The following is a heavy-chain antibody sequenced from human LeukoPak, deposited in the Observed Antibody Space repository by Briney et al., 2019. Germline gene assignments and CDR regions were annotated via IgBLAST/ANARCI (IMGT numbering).Heavy chain of an antibody. D-gene: IGHD6-13*01. V-gene: IGHV1-18*01. CDR3: ARVWGSSWYGYYFDY. CDR1: GYTFTSYG. Sequence: ASVKVSCKASGYTFTSYGISWVRQAPRQGLEWMGWISAYNGNTNYAQKFQGRVTMTRDTSISTAYMELSRLRSEDTAVYYCARVWGSSWYGYYFDYWGQGTLVTVSS. CDR2: ISAYNGNT. J-gene: IGHJ4*02.